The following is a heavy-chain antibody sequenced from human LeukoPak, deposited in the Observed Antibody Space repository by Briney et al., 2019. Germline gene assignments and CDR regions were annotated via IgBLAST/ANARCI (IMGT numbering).Heavy chain of an antibody. V-gene: IGHV1-69*02. CDR3: VSCSSTSCYGDY. Sequence: SVKVSCKASGGTFSSYTISWVRQAPGQGLEWMGRIIPILGIANYAQKFQGRVTITADKSTSTAYMELSSLRSEDTAVYYCVSCSSTSCYGDYWGQGPLFTVSS. CDR1: GGTFSSYT. CDR2: IIPILGIA. D-gene: IGHD2-2*01. J-gene: IGHJ4*02.